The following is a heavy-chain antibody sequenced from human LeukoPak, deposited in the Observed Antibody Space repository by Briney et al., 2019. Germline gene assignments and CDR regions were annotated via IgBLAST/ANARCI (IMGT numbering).Heavy chain of an antibody. CDR2: IKQDGSEK. J-gene: IGHJ6*02. CDR3: ARFSRSSSLNYYYGMDV. V-gene: IGHV3-7*03. Sequence: PGGSLRLSCAASGFTFSSYWMSWVRQAPGKGLEWVANIKQDGSEKYYVDSVKGRFTISRDNAKNSLYLQMNRLRAEDTAVYYCARFSRSSSLNYYYGMDVWGQGTTVTVSS. D-gene: IGHD6-6*01. CDR1: GFTFSSYW.